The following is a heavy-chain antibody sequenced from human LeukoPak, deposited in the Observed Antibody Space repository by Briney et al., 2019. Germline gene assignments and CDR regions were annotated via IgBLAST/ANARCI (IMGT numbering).Heavy chain of an antibody. V-gene: IGHV1-69*05. D-gene: IGHD5-12*01. Sequence: ASVKVSCKASGGTFSSYAISWVRQAPGQGLEWMGRIIPIFGTANYAQKFQGRVTITTDESTSTAYMELSSLRSEDTAVYYCARRWLGLSGYDHFDYWGQGTLVTVSS. CDR3: ARRWLGLSGYDHFDY. CDR1: GGTFSSYA. CDR2: IIPIFGTA. J-gene: IGHJ4*02.